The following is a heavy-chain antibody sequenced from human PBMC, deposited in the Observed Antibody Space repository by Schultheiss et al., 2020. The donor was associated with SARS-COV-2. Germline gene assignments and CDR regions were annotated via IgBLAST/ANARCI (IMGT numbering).Heavy chain of an antibody. Sequence: GGSLRLSCKGSGYSFTSYWIGWVRQMPGKGLEWMGIIYPGDSDTRYSPSFQGQVTISADKSISTAYLQWSSLKASDTAMYYCARVNDFWSGNWFDPWGQGTLVTVSS. V-gene: IGHV5-51*01. CDR3: ARVNDFWSGNWFDP. CDR1: GYSFTSYW. D-gene: IGHD3-3*01. CDR2: IYPGDSDT. J-gene: IGHJ5*02.